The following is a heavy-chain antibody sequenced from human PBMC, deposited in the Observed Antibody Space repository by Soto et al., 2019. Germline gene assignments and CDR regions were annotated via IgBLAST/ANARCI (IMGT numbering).Heavy chain of an antibody. CDR1: GGSISSSSYY. CDR3: AIGDIVATIT. D-gene: IGHD5-12*01. Sequence: QLQLQESGPGLVKPSETLSLTCTVSGGSISSSSYYWGWIRQPPGKGLEWIVSIYYSGSTYYNPSLQSRVTISVDTYKNQFSLKLSSVTAADTAVYYCAIGDIVATITWGQGTLVTVSS. CDR2: IYYSGST. J-gene: IGHJ5*02. V-gene: IGHV4-39*01.